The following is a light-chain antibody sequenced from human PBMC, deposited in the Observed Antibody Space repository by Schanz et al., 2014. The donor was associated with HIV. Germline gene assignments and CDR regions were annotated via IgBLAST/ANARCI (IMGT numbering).Light chain of an antibody. CDR3: QQYGSSSET. CDR2: DAS. V-gene: IGKV3-11*01. J-gene: IGKJ1*01. Sequence: EIVLTQSPATLSLSPGERATLSCRASQSIGSDLAWYQQKTGQAPRLLISDASNRATGIPARFSGSGSGTDFTLTICSLEPEDFAVYYCQQYGSSSETFGQGTKVEIK. CDR1: QSIGSD.